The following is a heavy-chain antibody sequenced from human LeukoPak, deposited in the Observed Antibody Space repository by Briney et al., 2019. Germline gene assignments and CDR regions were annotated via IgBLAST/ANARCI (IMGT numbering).Heavy chain of an antibody. CDR2: ISPDDSYT. CDR3: ARYTGSFTPLDY. Sequence: GESLTISCGGSGYFFNTYWVAWVRQTPGKGLEWMGIISPDDSYTRYSPSFAGHITISADKSISTAYLQWTSLKASDSAMYYCARYTGSFTPLDYWGQGTLVTVSS. D-gene: IGHD3-10*01. J-gene: IGHJ4*02. CDR1: GYFFNTYW. V-gene: IGHV5-51*01.